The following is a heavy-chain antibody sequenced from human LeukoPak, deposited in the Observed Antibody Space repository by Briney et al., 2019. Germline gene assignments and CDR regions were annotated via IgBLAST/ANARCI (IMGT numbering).Heavy chain of an antibody. CDR1: GFTFSSYA. Sequence: GSLRLSCAASGFTFSSYAMSWVRQPPGKGLEWIGSIYYSGGTYYNPSLNSRVTISVDTSKNQFSLNLSSVTVADTAVYYCARVTQQWPHYYFDYWGQGILVTVSS. CDR2: IYYSGGT. J-gene: IGHJ4*02. V-gene: IGHV4-39*07. CDR3: ARVTQQWPHYYFDY. D-gene: IGHD6-19*01.